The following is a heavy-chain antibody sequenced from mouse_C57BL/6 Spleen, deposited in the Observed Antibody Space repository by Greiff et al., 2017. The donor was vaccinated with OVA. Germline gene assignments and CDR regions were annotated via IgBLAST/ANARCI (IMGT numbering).Heavy chain of an antibody. J-gene: IGHJ4*01. V-gene: IGHV5-17*01. D-gene: IGHD2-2*01. CDR1: GFTFSDYG. CDR2: ISSGSSTI. CDR3: AREGYLYYAMDY. Sequence: EVKLVESGGGLVKPGGSLKLSCAASGFTFSDYGMHWVRQAPEKGLEWVAYISSGSSTIYYADTVKGRFTISRDNAKNTLFLQMTSLRSEETAMYYCAREGYLYYAMDYWGQGTSVTVSS.